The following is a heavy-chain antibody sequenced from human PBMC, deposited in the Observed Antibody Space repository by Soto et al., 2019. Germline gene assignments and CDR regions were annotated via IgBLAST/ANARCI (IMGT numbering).Heavy chain of an antibody. D-gene: IGHD4-17*01. Sequence: SETLSLTCTVSGGSINYSYWTWIRQPPGKGLEWIGYISYTGSANYNASLKSRLTISVDTSRNQFSLKLSSVTAADTALYYCARVNYGDYYYGMDVWGQGTTVTVSS. CDR3: ARVNYGDYYYGMDV. V-gene: IGHV4-59*01. J-gene: IGHJ6*02. CDR2: ISYTGSA. CDR1: GGSINYSY.